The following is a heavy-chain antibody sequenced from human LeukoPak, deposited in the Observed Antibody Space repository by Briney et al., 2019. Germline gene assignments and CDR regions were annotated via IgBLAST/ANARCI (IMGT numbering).Heavy chain of an antibody. CDR2: IYYTGGT. Sequence: SETLSLTCTVSGGSISNNYWTWIRQPPGKGLEYIGYIYYTGGTNYNPSLKSRVTISVDTSKNQFPLKLSSVTAADTAVYFCAKYGGSGRVIDYWGQGTLVTVSS. D-gene: IGHD6-19*01. CDR3: AKYGGSGRVIDY. V-gene: IGHV4-59*08. J-gene: IGHJ4*02. CDR1: GGSISNNY.